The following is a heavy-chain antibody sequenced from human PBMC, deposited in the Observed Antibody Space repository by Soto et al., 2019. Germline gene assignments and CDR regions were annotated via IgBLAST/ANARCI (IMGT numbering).Heavy chain of an antibody. J-gene: IGHJ3*02. CDR3: ARRSTEYSSSVYAFDI. Sequence: GESLKISCKGSGYSFTSYWIGWVRQMPGKGLEWMGIIYPGDSDTRYSPSFQGQVTISADKSISTAYLQWSSLKASDTAMYYCARRSTEYSSSVYAFDIWGQGTMVTVSS. CDR2: IYPGDSDT. V-gene: IGHV5-51*01. D-gene: IGHD6-6*01. CDR1: GYSFTSYW.